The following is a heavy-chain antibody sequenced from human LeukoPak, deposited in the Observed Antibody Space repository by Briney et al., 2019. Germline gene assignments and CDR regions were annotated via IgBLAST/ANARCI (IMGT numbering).Heavy chain of an antibody. CDR3: AREWAIFGVVTQGFDY. CDR2: IYHSGST. D-gene: IGHD3-3*01. J-gene: IGHJ4*02. Sequence: PSETLSLTCTVSGGFISSGGYYWSWIRQPPGKGLEWIGYIYHSGSTYYNPSLKSRVTISVDRSKNQFSLKLSSVTAADTAVYYCAREWAIFGVVTQGFDYWGQGTLVTVSS. V-gene: IGHV4-30-2*01. CDR1: GGFISSGGYY.